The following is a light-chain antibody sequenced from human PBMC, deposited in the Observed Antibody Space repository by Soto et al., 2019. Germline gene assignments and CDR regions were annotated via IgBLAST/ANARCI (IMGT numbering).Light chain of an antibody. J-gene: IGKJ5*01. CDR3: QQRSNWPPIT. CDR1: QSVSSSY. CDR2: GAS. V-gene: IGKV3D-20*02. Sequence: EIVLTHSPGTLSLSPWERATLSCRASQSVSSSYLAWYQHKPGQAPRLLIYGASSRATGIPDRFSGSGSGTDFTLTISSLEPEDFAVYYCQQRSNWPPITFGQGTRLEIK.